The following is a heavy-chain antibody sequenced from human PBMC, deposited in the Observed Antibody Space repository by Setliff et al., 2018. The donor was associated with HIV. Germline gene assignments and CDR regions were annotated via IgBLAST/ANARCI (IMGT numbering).Heavy chain of an antibody. V-gene: IGHV4-38-2*01. CDR3: AREDARSGPGWTPGLFDS. CDR2: IFYSGST. CDR1: GYSISSGYY. Sequence: SETLSLTCAVSGYSISSGYYWGWIRQSPGRRPEWIGDIFYSGSTSYNPSLRSRVTMSLDTSTNQFSLNLNSVTAADTAVYYCAREDARSGPGWTPGLFDSWGQGSQVTVSS. D-gene: IGHD2-15*01. J-gene: IGHJ5*01.